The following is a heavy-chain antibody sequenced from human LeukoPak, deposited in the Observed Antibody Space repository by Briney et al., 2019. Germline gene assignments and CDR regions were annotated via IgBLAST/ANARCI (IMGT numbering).Heavy chain of an antibody. CDR1: GYTFTSYG. CDR2: MNPNSGNT. D-gene: IGHD5-12*01. J-gene: IGHJ6*02. CDR3: ARGWWLRNYYYGMDV. V-gene: IGHV1-8*02. Sequence: ASVKVSCKASGYTFTSYGISWVRQAPGQGLEWMGWMNPNSGNTGYAQKFQGRVTMTRNTSISTAYMELSSLRSEDTAVYYCARGWWLRNYYYGMDVWGQGTTVTVSS.